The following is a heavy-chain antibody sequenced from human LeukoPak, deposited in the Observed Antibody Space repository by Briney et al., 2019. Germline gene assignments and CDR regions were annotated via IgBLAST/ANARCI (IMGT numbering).Heavy chain of an antibody. CDR3: ATVFWGSSWPLDL. V-gene: IGHV1-18*01. CDR2: ISAYNGNT. J-gene: IGHJ5*02. CDR1: GYTFTSYG. Sequence: ASVKVSCKASGYTFTSYGISWVRQAPGQGLEWMGWISAYNGNTNYAQKLRGRVTMTTDTATNTAYMELRNLRSDDTAVYYCATVFWGSSWPLDLWGQGTLVTVSS. D-gene: IGHD6-13*01.